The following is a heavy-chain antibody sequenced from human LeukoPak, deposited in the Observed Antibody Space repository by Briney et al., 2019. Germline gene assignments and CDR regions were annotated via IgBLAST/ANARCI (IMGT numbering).Heavy chain of an antibody. CDR2: IYTSGST. D-gene: IGHD4-23*01. Sequence: SETLSLTCTVSGGSISSYYWSWIRQPAGKGLEWIGRIYTSGSTNYNPSLKSRVTMSVDTSKNQFSLRLSSVTAADTAVYYCARDFDYGGNSVAFDIWGQGTMVTVSS. CDR1: GGSISSYY. J-gene: IGHJ3*02. CDR3: ARDFDYGGNSVAFDI. V-gene: IGHV4-4*07.